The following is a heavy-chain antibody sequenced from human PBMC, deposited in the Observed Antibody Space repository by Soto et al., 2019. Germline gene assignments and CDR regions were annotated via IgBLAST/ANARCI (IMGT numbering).Heavy chain of an antibody. Sequence: SETLSLTCAVYGGSFSGYYWSWIRQPPGKGLEWIGEINHSGSTNYNPSLKSRVTISVDTSKNQFSLKLSSVTAADTAVYYCARGPRSLPSPLYSSGWSDRGMDVWGQGTTVTVSS. CDR3: ARGPRSLPSPLYSSGWSDRGMDV. CDR2: INHSGST. J-gene: IGHJ6*02. CDR1: GGSFSGYY. D-gene: IGHD6-19*01. V-gene: IGHV4-34*01.